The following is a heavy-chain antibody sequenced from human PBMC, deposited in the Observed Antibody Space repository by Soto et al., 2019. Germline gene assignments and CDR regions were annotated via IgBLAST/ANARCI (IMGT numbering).Heavy chain of an antibody. CDR1: GYSFTTYW. Sequence: PGESLKISCQGSGYSFTTYWLAWVRQTPAKGLEWMGIIYPGDSHTKYNPSLQGQVTISADTSISTAYLQWSSLKASDTAMYYCARLTNFYYMDVWGKGSTVTVSS. V-gene: IGHV5-51*01. CDR3: ARLTNFYYMDV. CDR2: IYPGDSHT. J-gene: IGHJ6*03.